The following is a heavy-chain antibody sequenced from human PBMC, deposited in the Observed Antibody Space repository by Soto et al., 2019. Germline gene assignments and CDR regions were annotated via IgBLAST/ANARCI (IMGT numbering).Heavy chain of an antibody. J-gene: IGHJ6*02. CDR2: IYSGGST. CDR3: TRGPYGTGGDYYYGMDV. CDR1: GLTVSSNY. V-gene: IGHV3-53*04. D-gene: IGHD3-10*01. Sequence: EVQLVESGGGLVQPGGSLRLSCAVSGLTVSSNYMSWVRQAPGEGLEWVSVIYSGGSTFYADSVKGRFTISRDSSKNTLYLQMNSLRAEDTAVYYCTRGPYGTGGDYYYGMDVWGQGTTVTVSS.